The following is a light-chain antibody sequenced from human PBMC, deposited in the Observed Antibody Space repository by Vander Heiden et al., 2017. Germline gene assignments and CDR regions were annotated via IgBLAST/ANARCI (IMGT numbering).Light chain of an antibody. CDR1: QSVLYSSNKKNN. CDR2: WAS. CDR3: QQYYSTPPT. V-gene: IGKV4-1*01. J-gene: IGKJ1*01. Sequence: IVVTPSPDSLAVSLGERATINCKSSQSVLYSSNKKNNLAWYQQKPGQPPKLLIYWASTRESGVPDRFSGSGSGTDFTLTISSLQAEDVAVYYCQQYYSTPPTFGQGTKVEIK.